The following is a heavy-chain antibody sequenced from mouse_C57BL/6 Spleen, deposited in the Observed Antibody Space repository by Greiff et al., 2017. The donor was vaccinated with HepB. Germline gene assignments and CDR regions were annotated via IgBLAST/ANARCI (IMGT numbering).Heavy chain of an antibody. CDR3: ARSHYYGSSPYAMDY. D-gene: IGHD1-1*01. V-gene: IGHV1-53*01. Sequence: QVQLQQSGTELVKPGASVKLSCKASGYTFTSYWMHWVKQRPGQGLEWIGNINPSNGGTNYNEKFKSKATLTVDKSSSTAYMQLSSLTSEDSAVYYCARSHYYGSSPYAMDYWGQGTSVTVSS. J-gene: IGHJ4*01. CDR1: GYTFTSYW. CDR2: INPSNGGT.